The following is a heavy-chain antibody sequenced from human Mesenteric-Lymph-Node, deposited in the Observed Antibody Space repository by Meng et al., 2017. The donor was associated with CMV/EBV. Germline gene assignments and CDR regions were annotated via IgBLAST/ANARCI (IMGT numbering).Heavy chain of an antibody. CDR3: AKEGMITFGGVIAGYYGMDV. D-gene: IGHD3-16*02. CDR1: GFTFSSYW. V-gene: IGHV3-74*01. J-gene: IGHJ6*02. Sequence: GGSLRLSCAASGFTFSSYWMHWVRQAPGKGLVWVSRINSDGSSTSYADSVKGRFTISRDNAKNTLYLQMNSLRAEDTAVYYCAKEGMITFGGVIAGYYGMDVWGQGTLVTVSS. CDR2: INSDGSST.